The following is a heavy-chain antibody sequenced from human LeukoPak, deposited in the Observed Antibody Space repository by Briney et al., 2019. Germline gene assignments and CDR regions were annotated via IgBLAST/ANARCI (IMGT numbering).Heavy chain of an antibody. CDR1: GFRFGNYA. CDR2: LSYDESGQ. D-gene: IGHD5-12*01. Sequence: GESLRLSCAASGFRFGNYAMHWVRQAPSKGLEWLAVLSYDESGQKDADSVRGRFTISRDNSKNTLYLQMNSLRAEDTAVYYCAKDRGYSGYDPFDYWGQGTLVTVSS. V-gene: IGHV3-30*04. CDR3: AKDRGYSGYDPFDY. J-gene: IGHJ4*02.